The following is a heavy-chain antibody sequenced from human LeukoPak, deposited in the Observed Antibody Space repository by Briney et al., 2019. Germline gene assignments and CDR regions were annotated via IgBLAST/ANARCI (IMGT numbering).Heavy chain of an antibody. Sequence: PGGSLRLSCAASGFTFSDYYMSWIRQAPGKGLEWVSYISSSSSYTNYADSVKGRFTISRDNAKNSLYLQMNSLRAEDTAVYYCARDMAPAGPGGAFDIWGQGTMVTVSS. V-gene: IGHV3-11*05. J-gene: IGHJ3*02. CDR2: ISSSSSYT. D-gene: IGHD6-13*01. CDR3: ARDMAPAGPGGAFDI. CDR1: GFTFSDYY.